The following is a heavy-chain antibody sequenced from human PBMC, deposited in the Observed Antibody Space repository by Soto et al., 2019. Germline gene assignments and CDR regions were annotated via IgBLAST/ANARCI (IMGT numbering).Heavy chain of an antibody. CDR3: AKDRDGYTNQVDY. CDR1: GFTFGNYG. CDR2: ITGRGSYT. Sequence: EVHLLESGGGLVQPGGSLRLSCSASGFTFGNYGMSWVRQAPGKGLEWVSAITGRGSYTYYADSVRGRFTISRDNSKNTMSLQMNSLSAEDTAIYYCAKDRDGYTNQVDYWGQGTLVTVPS. D-gene: IGHD5-12*01. J-gene: IGHJ4*02. V-gene: IGHV3-23*01.